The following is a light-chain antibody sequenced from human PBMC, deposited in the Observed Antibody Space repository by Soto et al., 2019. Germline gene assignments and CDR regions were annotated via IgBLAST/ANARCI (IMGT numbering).Light chain of an antibody. CDR1: SSDVGSYNR. CDR3: NSYVAGSNV. Sequence: QSALTQPPSVSGSPGQSVTISCTGTSSDVGSYNRVSWYQQPPGTAPKLMIYEVSKRPSGVPDRFSGSKSGSTASLTVSGLQTEDESDYYCNSYVAGSNVFGTGTKVTVL. V-gene: IGLV2-18*02. J-gene: IGLJ1*01. CDR2: EVS.